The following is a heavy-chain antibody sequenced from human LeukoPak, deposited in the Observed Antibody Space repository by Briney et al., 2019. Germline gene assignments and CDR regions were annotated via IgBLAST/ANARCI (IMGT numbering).Heavy chain of an antibody. V-gene: IGHV3-30*02. J-gene: IGHJ6*03. CDR1: GFTFSNYA. CDR2: IRYDGSLK. Sequence: PGGSLRLPCAASGFTFSNYAMYWVRQAPGKGLEWVAFIRYDGSLKYYADSVKGRFTISRDNSKNTLYLQMNSLRAEDTAMYYCAKGPHNYYSMDVWGKGTTVTISS. CDR3: AKGPHNYYSMDV.